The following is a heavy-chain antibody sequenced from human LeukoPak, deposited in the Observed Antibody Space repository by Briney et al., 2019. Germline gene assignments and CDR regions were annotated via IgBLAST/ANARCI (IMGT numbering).Heavy chain of an antibody. CDR3: ARDLWGTYYYDSSGYYIDY. J-gene: IGHJ4*02. V-gene: IGHV1-18*01. Sequence: EASVKVSCKASGYTFTSYGISWVRQAPGQGLGWMGWISAYNGNTNYAQKLQGRVTMTTDTSTSTAYMELRSLRSDDTAVYYCARDLWGTYYYDSSGYYIDYWGQGTLVTVSS. D-gene: IGHD3-22*01. CDR1: GYTFTSYG. CDR2: ISAYNGNT.